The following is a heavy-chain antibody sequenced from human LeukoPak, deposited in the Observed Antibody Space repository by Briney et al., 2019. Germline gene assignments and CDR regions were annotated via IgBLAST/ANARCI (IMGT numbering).Heavy chain of an antibody. J-gene: IGHJ3*02. V-gene: IGHV5-51*01. CDR1: GYSFTSYW. Sequence: GESLKISCKGSGYSFTSYWIGWVRQMPGKGLEWMGIIYPGDSDTRYSPSFQGQVTISADKSISTAYLQWSSLKASDTAMYYCARHPKLYSGYEGGAFDIWGQGTMVTVSS. CDR2: IYPGDSDT. D-gene: IGHD5-12*01. CDR3: ARHPKLYSGYEGGAFDI.